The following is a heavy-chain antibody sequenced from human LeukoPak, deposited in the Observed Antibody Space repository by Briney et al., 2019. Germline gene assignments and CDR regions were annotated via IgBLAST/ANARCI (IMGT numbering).Heavy chain of an antibody. D-gene: IGHD3-10*01. Sequence: ASVKVSCKASGYTFTSYYMHWVRQAPGQGLEWMGWISAYNGNTNYAQKVQGRVTMTTDTSTSTAYMELRSLRSDDTAVYYCARDLEYGAGSYGDYWGQGTLVTVSS. V-gene: IGHV1-18*04. CDR1: GYTFTSYY. CDR2: ISAYNGNT. CDR3: ARDLEYGAGSYGDY. J-gene: IGHJ4*02.